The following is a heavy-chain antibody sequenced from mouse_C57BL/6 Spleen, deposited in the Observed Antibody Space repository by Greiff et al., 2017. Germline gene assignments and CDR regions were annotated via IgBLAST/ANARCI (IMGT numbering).Heavy chain of an antibody. V-gene: IGHV1-26*01. D-gene: IGHD2-1*01. CDR3: ARMGIYYGNYVFDY. Sequence: EVQLQQSGPELVKPGASVKISCKASGYTFTDYYMNWVKQSHGKSLEWIGDINPNNGGTSYNQKFKGKATLTVDKSSSTAYMELRSLTSEDSAVYYCARMGIYYGNYVFDYWGQGTTRTVSS. CDR1: GYTFTDYY. CDR2: INPNNGGT. J-gene: IGHJ2*01.